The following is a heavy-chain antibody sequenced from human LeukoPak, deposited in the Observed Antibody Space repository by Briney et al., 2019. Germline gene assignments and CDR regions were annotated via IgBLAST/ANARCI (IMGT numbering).Heavy chain of an antibody. J-gene: IGHJ6*02. CDR2: MNPNSGRT. CDR1: GYTLTSYD. V-gene: IGHV1-8*01. D-gene: IGHD6-13*01. Sequence: ASVKVSCKASGYTLTSYDINWVRQATGQGLEWMGWMNPNSGRTGYAQNFQGRITITRNTSISTAYMELGSLRSEDTAVYYCAGGVSSSSWYLGDWDYYYGMDVWGQGTTVTVSS. CDR3: AGGVSSSSWYLGDWDYYYGMDV.